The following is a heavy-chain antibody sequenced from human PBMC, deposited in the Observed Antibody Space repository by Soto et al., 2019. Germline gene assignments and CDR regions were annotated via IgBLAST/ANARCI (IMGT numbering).Heavy chain of an antibody. CDR1: GGTFSSYS. V-gene: IGHV1-69*01. D-gene: IGHD1-26*01. J-gene: IGHJ4*02. Sequence: QVQLVQSGAEVKKPGSSVKVSCKASGGTFSSYSINWVRQAPGQGLEWMGGIIPIFGTANYAQKFQGRVTITADESTSTASMELSSLRSEDTAVYSCARDGGRHSGGIDYWGQGTLVTVSS. CDR3: ARDGGRHSGGIDY. CDR2: IIPIFGTA.